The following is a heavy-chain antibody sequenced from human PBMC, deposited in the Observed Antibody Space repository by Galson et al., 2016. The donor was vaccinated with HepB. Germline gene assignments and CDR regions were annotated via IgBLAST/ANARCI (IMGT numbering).Heavy chain of an antibody. Sequence: LRLSCADSGFAFRSHWMHWVRQAPGKGRVWVSRINEDGSITTYADSVKGRFTISRDNAKNTLYLEMISLRPEDTAVYYCARDLAGPFDYWGQGTLVTVSS. V-gene: IGHV3-74*01. CDR1: GFAFRSHW. CDR3: ARDLAGPFDY. D-gene: IGHD6-19*01. J-gene: IGHJ4*02. CDR2: INEDGSIT.